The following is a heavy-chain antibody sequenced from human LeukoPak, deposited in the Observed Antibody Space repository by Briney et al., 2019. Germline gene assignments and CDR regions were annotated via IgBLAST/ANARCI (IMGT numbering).Heavy chain of an antibody. J-gene: IGHJ5*02. CDR2: INHSGST. CDR1: GGSFSGYY. Sequence: SETLSLTCAVYGGSFSGYYWSWIRQPPGKGLEWIGEINHSGSTNYNPSLKSRVTISVDMSKNQFSLKLSSVTAADTAVYYCARSAPLVLRYFDWLPNWFDPWGQGTLVTVSS. V-gene: IGHV4-34*01. D-gene: IGHD3-9*01. CDR3: ARSAPLVLRYFDWLPNWFDP.